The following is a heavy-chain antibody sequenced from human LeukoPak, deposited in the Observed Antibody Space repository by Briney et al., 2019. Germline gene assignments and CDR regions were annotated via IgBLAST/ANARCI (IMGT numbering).Heavy chain of an antibody. CDR3: ARRAGNPDWFDP. J-gene: IGHJ5*02. CDR1: GFTFSSYG. CDR2: ITGGGGTT. Sequence: GGSLRLSCSAPGFTFSSYGMNWVRQAPGKGLEWVSAITGGGGTTWYADSVKGRFTISRDNSKNTVYLQMNSLRAEDTAVYYCARRAGNPDWFDPWGQGTLVTVSS. V-gene: IGHV3-23*01. D-gene: IGHD4-23*01.